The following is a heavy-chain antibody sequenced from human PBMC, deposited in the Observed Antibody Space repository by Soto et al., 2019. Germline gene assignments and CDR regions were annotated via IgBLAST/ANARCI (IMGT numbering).Heavy chain of an antibody. CDR1: GFTFSSYA. CDR3: ARGITVADY. J-gene: IGHJ4*02. CDR2: ISYDGSNK. Sequence: SLRLSCAASGFTFSSYAMHWVRQAPGKGLEWVAVISYDGSNKYYADSVKGRFTISRDNSKNTLYLQMNSLRAEDTAVYYCARGITVADYWGQGTLVTVSS. D-gene: IGHD3-10*01. V-gene: IGHV3-30-3*01.